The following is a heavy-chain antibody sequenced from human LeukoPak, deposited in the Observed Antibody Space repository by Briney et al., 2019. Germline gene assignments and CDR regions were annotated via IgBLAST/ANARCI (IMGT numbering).Heavy chain of an antibody. CDR3: ARAPRRYSSSWFY. V-gene: IGHV1-2*02. CDR1: GYTFTGYY. D-gene: IGHD6-13*01. J-gene: IGHJ4*02. CDR2: INPNSGGT. Sequence: ASVKVSCKASGYTFTGYYMHWVRQAPGQGLEWMGWINPNSGGTNYAQKFQGRVTMTRDTSISTAYMELSRLRSDDTAVYYCARAPRRYSSSWFYWGQGTLVTVSS.